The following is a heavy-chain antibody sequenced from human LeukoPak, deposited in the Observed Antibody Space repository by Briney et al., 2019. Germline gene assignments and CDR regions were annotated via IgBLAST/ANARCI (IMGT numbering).Heavy chain of an antibody. Sequence: GGSLRLSCAASGFTFSSYGMHWVRQAPSKGLEWVAVISYDGSNKYYADSVKGRFTISRDNSKNTLYLQMNSLRAEDTAVYYCARDVCCYYYYGMDVWGQGTTVTVSS. CDR3: ARDVCCYYYYGMDV. CDR1: GFTFSSYG. CDR2: ISYDGSNK. V-gene: IGHV3-30*03. D-gene: IGHD2-8*01. J-gene: IGHJ6*02.